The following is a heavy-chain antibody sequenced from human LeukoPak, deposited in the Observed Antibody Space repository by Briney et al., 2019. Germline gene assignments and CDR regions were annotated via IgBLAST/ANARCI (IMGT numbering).Heavy chain of an antibody. CDR3: ARDAARVIDY. J-gene: IGHJ4*02. D-gene: IGHD4-11*01. V-gene: IGHV3-30*19. CDR1: GFTFSTYG. Sequence: PGGSLRLSCAASGFTFSTYGMHWVRQAPGKGLEWVAAISYDGNNKYYADSVKGRFTISRDNSKNTLYLQMNSLRAEDTAVYYCARDAARVIDYWGQGTLVTVSS. CDR2: ISYDGNNK.